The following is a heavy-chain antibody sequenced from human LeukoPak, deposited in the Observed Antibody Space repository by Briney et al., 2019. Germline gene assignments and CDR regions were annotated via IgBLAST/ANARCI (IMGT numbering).Heavy chain of an antibody. CDR2: IYYSGST. CDR3: ARYSGSYLYYFDY. CDR1: GGSISSSSYY. Sequence: KPSETLSLTCTVSGGSISSSSYYWGWIRQPPGKGLEWIGSIYYSGSTYYNPSLKSRVTISVDTSKNRFSLKLSSVTAADTAMYYCARYSGSYLYYFDYWGQGTLVTVSS. D-gene: IGHD1-26*01. J-gene: IGHJ4*02. V-gene: IGHV4-39*01.